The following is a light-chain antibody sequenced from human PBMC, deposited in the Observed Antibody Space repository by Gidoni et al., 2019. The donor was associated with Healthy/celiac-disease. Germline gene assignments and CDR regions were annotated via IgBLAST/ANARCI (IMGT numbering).Light chain of an antibody. Sequence: ELVLTHSPGTLSLSPGERATLSCRASQSVSSSYLAWYQQKPGQAPRLLIYGASSRATGIPDRFSGSGSGTDFTLTISRLEPEDFAVYYCQQYGSSSGFGQXTKVEIK. CDR1: QSVSSSY. J-gene: IGKJ1*01. CDR3: QQYGSSSG. V-gene: IGKV3-20*01. CDR2: GAS.